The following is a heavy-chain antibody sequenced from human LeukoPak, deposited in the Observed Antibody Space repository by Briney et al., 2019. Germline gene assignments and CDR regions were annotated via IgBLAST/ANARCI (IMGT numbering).Heavy chain of an antibody. V-gene: IGHV4-59*01. CDR1: GGSISSYY. D-gene: IGHD3-22*01. CDR2: IYYSGST. J-gene: IGHJ4*02. CDR3: AREGHYDSSGYSVYDY. Sequence: PSETLSLICTVSGGSISSYYWSWIRQPPGKGLEWIGYIYYSGSTNYNPSLKSRVTISVDTSKNQFSLKLSSVTAADTAVYYCAREGHYDSSGYSVYDYWGQGTLVTVSS.